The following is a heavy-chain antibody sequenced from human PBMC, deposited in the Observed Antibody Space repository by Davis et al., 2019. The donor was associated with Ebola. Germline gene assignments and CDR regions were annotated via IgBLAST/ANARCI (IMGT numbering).Heavy chain of an antibody. CDR2: IIPILGIA. D-gene: IGHD6-19*01. V-gene: IGHV1-69*04. CDR1: RFPFICYA. CDR3: ARDGSGWSSLFDY. Sequence: SVKVSCKASRFPFICYAISWVRQAPGQGLEWMGRIIPILGIANYAQKFQGRVTITADKSTSTAYMELSSLRSEDTAVYYCARDGSGWSSLFDYWGQGTLVTVSS. J-gene: IGHJ4*02.